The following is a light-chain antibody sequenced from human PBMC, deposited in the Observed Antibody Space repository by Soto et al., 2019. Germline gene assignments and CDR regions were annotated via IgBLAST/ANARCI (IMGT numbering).Light chain of an antibody. CDR2: DAS. CDR3: QQYNNWPPWT. J-gene: IGKJ1*01. CDR1: QSVSSN. V-gene: IGKV3-15*01. Sequence: VLTQSPATLSWSAGERVTLSCGASQSVSSNLASYQQKPRHAPRLLLYDASTSATGIPASFIGGGSAAKVILTISSLQSADFAIYYYQQYNNWPPWTCGQGTQG.